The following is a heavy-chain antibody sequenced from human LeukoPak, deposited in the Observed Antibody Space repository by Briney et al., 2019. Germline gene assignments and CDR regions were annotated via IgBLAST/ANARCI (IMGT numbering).Heavy chain of an antibody. CDR2: LSYDGSNK. D-gene: IGHD4-17*01. CDR1: GFTFSSYA. Sequence: GGSLRLSCAASGFTFSSYAMHWVRPALGKGLEWVAVLSYDGSNKYYADSVKGRFTISRDNSKNTLYLQMNSLRAEDTAVYYCARDLTTVTTDDYWGQGTLVTVSS. CDR3: ARDLTTVTTDDY. J-gene: IGHJ4*02. V-gene: IGHV3-30-3*01.